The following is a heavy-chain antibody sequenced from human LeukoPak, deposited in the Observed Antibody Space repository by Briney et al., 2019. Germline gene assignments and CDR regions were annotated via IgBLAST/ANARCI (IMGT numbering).Heavy chain of an antibody. CDR2: ISAYNGNT. Sequence: GASVKVSCKASGGTFSSYAISWVRQAPGQGLEWMGWISAYNGNTNYAQKLQDRVTMTTDTSTSTAYMDLRSLRSDDTAVYYCASVSSSWSLSGMDVWGQGTTVTVSS. D-gene: IGHD6-13*01. J-gene: IGHJ6*02. CDR3: ASVSSSWSLSGMDV. CDR1: GGTFSSYA. V-gene: IGHV1-18*01.